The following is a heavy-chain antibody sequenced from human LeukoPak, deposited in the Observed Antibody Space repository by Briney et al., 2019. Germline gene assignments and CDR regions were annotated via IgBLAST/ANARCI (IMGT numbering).Heavy chain of an antibody. Sequence: GGSLRLSCTASGFTFGDYALTWVRQAPGQGLEWLGFIRSKTYGGTTELAVSVEGRFTISRDDSKSIAYLQMNSLKTEDTAVYYCTRSEYTYYYDGSGYLIDYWGQGTLVTVSS. D-gene: IGHD3-22*01. CDR1: GFTFGDYA. V-gene: IGHV3-49*04. CDR3: TRSEYTYYYDGSGYLIDY. J-gene: IGHJ4*02. CDR2: IRSKTYGGTT.